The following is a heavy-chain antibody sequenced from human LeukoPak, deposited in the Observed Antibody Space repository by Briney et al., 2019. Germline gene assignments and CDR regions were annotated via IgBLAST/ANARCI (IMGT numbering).Heavy chain of an antibody. CDR1: GGTFSRYA. CDR3: ARDQYPDIHSSGWAIFDY. J-gene: IGHJ4*02. V-gene: IGHV1-69*15. CDR2: IIPIFGTA. Sequence: SVKVSCKVSGGTFSRYAISWVRQAPGQGLEWMGRIIPIFGTANYARKFQGRVTITPDDSTCTAYKELSSLRSEDTAVYYCARDQYPDIHSSGWAIFDYWGQGTLVTVSS. D-gene: IGHD6-19*01.